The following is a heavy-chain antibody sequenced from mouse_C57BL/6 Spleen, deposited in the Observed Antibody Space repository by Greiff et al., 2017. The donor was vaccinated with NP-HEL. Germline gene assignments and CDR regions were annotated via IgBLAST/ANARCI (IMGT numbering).Heavy chain of an antibody. CDR3: ARRDYSNYVYYFDY. V-gene: IGHV5-9*01. D-gene: IGHD2-5*01. Sequence: DVMLVESGGGLVKPGGSLKLSCAASGFTFSSYTMSWVRQTPEKRLEWVATISGGGGNTYYPDSVKGRFTISRDNAKNTLYLQMSSLRSEDTAMYYCARRDYSNYVYYFDYWGKGTTLTVSS. CDR2: ISGGGGNT. J-gene: IGHJ2*01. CDR1: GFTFSSYT.